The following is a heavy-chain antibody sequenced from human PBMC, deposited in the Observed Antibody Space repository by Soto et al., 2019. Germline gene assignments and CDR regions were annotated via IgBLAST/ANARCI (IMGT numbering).Heavy chain of an antibody. CDR2: ISSSSSYI. CDR3: ASLYSSGYSGAFDI. J-gene: IGHJ3*02. CDR1: GFTFSSYS. D-gene: IGHD6-19*01. Sequence: GGSLRLSCAASGFTFSSYSMNWGRQAPGKGLEWVSSISSSSSYIYYADSVKGRFTISRDNAKNSLYLQMNSLRAEDTAVYYCASLYSSGYSGAFDIWGQGTMVTVSS. V-gene: IGHV3-21*01.